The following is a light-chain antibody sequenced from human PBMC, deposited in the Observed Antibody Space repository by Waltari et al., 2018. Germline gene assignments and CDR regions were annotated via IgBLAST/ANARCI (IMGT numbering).Light chain of an antibody. V-gene: IGLV1-47*01. CDR1: SPNIGSNY. Sequence: QSVLTQPPSASGTPGQRVTISCSGSSPNIGSNYVYWYQQLPGTAPKLLIYSNHQRPSGVPDRFSGSKSGTSASLAISGLRSEDEADYYCAAWDDSLYWVFGGGTKLTVL. CDR2: SNH. CDR3: AAWDDSLYWV. J-gene: IGLJ3*02.